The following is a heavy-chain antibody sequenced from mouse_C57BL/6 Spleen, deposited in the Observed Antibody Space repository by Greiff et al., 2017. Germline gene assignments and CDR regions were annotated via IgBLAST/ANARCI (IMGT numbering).Heavy chain of an antibody. CDR1: GYAFSSSW. CDR3: ARGGYFDY. CDR2: IYPGDGDT. J-gene: IGHJ2*01. Sequence: VQLQQSGAELVKPGASVKISCKASGYAFSSSWMNWVKQRPGKGLEWIGQIYPGDGDTNYNGKFKGKATLTADKSSSTAYMQLRSLTSEASAVYFCARGGYFDYWGQGTTLTVSS. V-gene: IGHV1-80*01.